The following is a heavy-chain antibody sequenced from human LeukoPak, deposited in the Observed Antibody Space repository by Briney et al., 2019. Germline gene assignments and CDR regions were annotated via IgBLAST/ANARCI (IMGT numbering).Heavy chain of an antibody. J-gene: IGHJ3*02. CDR2: IKQDGSEK. CDR1: GFTFSSYW. V-gene: IGHV3-7*01. Sequence: GGSLRLSCAASGFTFSSYWISWVRQAPGKGLEWVANIKQDGSEKYYVDSVKGRFTISRDNAKNSLYLQMNSLRAEDTAVYYCARKVPAASWAFDIWGQGTMVTVSS. D-gene: IGHD2-2*01. CDR3: ARKVPAASWAFDI.